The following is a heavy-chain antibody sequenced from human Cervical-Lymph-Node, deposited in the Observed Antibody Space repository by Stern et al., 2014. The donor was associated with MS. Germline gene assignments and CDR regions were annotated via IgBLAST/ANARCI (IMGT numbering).Heavy chain of an antibody. D-gene: IGHD3-10*01. J-gene: IGHJ4*02. CDR2: ILYSGNT. Sequence: QMQLVQSGPGLVRPSQTLSLTCTVSGDAINSGDHYWTWIRQPPGKGLEWVGHILYSGNTHYHPSLKRRLSISVDTSKNQFSLRLTSVTVADTAVYYCARSEWFGELTFDYWGQGALVTVSS. CDR3: ARSEWFGELTFDY. CDR1: GDAINSGDHY. V-gene: IGHV4-30-4*01.